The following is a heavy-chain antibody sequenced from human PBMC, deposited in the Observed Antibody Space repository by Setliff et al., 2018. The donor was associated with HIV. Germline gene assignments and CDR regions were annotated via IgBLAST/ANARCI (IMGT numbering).Heavy chain of an antibody. CDR2: ISPYNGDT. V-gene: IGHV1-2*02. J-gene: IGHJ4*02. Sequence: ASVKVSCKAFEYTFIDYFIHWVRQAPGQGLEWMGWISPYNGDTKILQKFRGRVTMTRDTSINTAYLELSNLRSDDTAVYYCARDLEGGWSLEYWGQGTLVTV. D-gene: IGHD2-15*01. CDR3: ARDLEGGWSLEY. CDR1: EYTFIDYF.